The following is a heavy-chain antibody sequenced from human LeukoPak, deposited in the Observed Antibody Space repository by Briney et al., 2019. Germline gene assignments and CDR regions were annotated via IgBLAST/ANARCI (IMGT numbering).Heavy chain of an antibody. CDR2: IYHGGNT. V-gene: IGHV4-38-2*02. D-gene: IGHD2-15*01. Sequence: SETLSLTCTVSGYSISSGHYWGWIRQPPGKGLEWIGTIYHGGNTYYNPSLKSRAALSVDTSKNQFSLRLSSVTAADTAVYYCARYIVVVVAATFDAFDIWSQGTTVTVSS. J-gene: IGHJ3*02. CDR1: GYSISSGHY. CDR3: ARYIVVVVAATFDAFDI.